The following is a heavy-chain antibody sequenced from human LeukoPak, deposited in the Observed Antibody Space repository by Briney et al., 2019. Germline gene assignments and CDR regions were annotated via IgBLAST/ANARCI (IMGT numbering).Heavy chain of an antibody. V-gene: IGHV3-48*03. J-gene: IGHJ6*03. CDR2: ISSSGSTI. CDR3: AEGGYSIAAYYYYYYMDV. D-gene: IGHD6-25*01. CDR1: GFTFSSYE. Sequence: GGSLRLSCAASGFTFSSYEMNWVRQAPGKGLEWVSYISSSGSTIYYADSVKGRFTISRDNSKNTLYLQMNSLRAEDTAVYYCAEGGYSIAAYYYYYYMDVWGKGTTVTVSS.